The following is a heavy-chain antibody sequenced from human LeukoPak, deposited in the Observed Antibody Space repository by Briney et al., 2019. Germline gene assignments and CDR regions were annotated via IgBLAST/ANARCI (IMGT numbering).Heavy chain of an antibody. CDR3: ARHTQAYYDILTGYLGHYYYYGMDV. CDR2: IYPGDSDT. V-gene: IGHV5-51*01. J-gene: IGHJ6*02. CDR1: GYSFTSYW. D-gene: IGHD3-9*01. Sequence: PGESLKIFCKGSGYSFTSYWIGWVRQMPGKGLEWMGIIYPGDSDTRYSPSFQGQVTISADESISTAYLQWSSLKASDTAMYYCARHTQAYYDILTGYLGHYYYYGMDVWGQGTTVTVSS.